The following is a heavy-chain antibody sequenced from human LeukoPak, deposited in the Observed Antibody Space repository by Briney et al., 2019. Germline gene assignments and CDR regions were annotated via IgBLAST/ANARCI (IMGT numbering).Heavy chain of an antibody. Sequence: ASVKVSCKVPGYTLTELSMHWVRQAPGKGLEWMGGFDPEDGETIYAQKFQGRVTMTEDTSTDTAYMELSSLRSEDTAVYYCATGDTVTTWFFDYWGQGTLVTVSS. CDR2: FDPEDGET. CDR1: GYTLTELS. CDR3: ATGDTVTTWFFDY. D-gene: IGHD4-17*01. V-gene: IGHV1-24*01. J-gene: IGHJ4*02.